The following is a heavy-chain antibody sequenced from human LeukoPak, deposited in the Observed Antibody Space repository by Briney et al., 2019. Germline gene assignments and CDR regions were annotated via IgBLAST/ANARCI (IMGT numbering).Heavy chain of an antibody. V-gene: IGHV4-61*02. CDR2: IYTSGST. CDR1: GGSISSGSYY. J-gene: IGHJ4*02. D-gene: IGHD2-15*01. Sequence: PSETLSLTCTVSGGSISSGSYYWSWIRQPAGKGLEWIGRIYTSGSTNYNPSLKSRVTISVDTSKNQFSLKLSSVTAADTAVYYCASIRSDRVVVAATPDYWGQGTLVTVSS. CDR3: ASIRSDRVVVAATPDY.